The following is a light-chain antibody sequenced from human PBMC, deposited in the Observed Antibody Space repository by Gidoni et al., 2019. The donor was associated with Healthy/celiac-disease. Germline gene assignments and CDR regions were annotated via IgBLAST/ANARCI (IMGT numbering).Light chain of an antibody. Sequence: DIQLTQSPSSLSASVGDRVTITCRASQSISSYLYWYQQKPWKAPKLLIYAASSLQSGVPSRFSGSGSGTDFTLTISSLQPEDFATYYCQQSYSTPLTFGGGTKVEIK. J-gene: IGKJ4*01. CDR2: AAS. CDR1: QSISSY. CDR3: QQSYSTPLT. V-gene: IGKV1-39*01.